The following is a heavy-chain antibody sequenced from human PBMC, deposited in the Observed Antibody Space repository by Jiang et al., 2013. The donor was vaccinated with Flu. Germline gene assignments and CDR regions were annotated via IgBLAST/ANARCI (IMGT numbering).Heavy chain of an antibody. V-gene: IGHV3-48*03. J-gene: IGHJ4*02. D-gene: IGHD2-21*02. CDR3: AREAPSKNYCGGDCYHRYFDY. Sequence: VSYISSSGSTIYYADSVKGRFTISRDNAKNSLYLQMNSLRAEDTAVYYCAREAPSKNYCGGDCYHRYFDYWGQGTLVTVSS. CDR2: ISSSGSTI.